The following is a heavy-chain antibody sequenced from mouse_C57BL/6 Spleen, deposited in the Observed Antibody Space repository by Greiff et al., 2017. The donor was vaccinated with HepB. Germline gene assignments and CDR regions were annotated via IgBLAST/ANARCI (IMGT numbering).Heavy chain of an antibody. CDR3: ERRGNYVGFAY. CDR1: GYAFSSSW. D-gene: IGHD2-1*01. CDR2: IDPGDGDT. V-gene: IGHV1-82*01. J-gene: IGHJ3*01. Sequence: VQLQQSGPELVKPGASVKISCKASGYAFSSSWMNWVKQRPGKGLEWIGRIDPGDGDTNYNGKFKGKATLTADKSSSTAYMQLSSLASEDSAVYWCERRGNYVGFAYWGQGTMVTVSA.